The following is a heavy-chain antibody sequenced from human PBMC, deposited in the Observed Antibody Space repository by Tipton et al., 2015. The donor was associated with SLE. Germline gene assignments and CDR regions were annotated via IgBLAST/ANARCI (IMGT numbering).Heavy chain of an antibody. V-gene: IGHV4-34*01. CDR3: ARGLYGDEPGY. CDR1: GGSFSGYY. Sequence: TLSLTCAVYGGSFSGYYCSWIRPPPGEGREGVGEINHSGSTNYNPSLKRRVTISVDTSKNQFSLKLTSLTAADTAVYYCARGLYGDEPGYWGQGTLVTVSS. J-gene: IGHJ4*02. CDR2: INHSGST. D-gene: IGHD4-17*01.